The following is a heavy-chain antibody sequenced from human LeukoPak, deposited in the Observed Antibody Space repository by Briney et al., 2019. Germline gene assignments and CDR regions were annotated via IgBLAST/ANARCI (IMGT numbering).Heavy chain of an antibody. D-gene: IGHD6-13*01. CDR3: AKDHSSSWYDY. J-gene: IGHJ4*02. CDR1: GFTFSSYG. Sequence: GGSLRLSCAASGFTFSSYGMHWVRQAPGKGLEWVAVISYDGSNKYYADSVKGRFTISRDNSKNTLHLQMNSLRAEDTAVYYCAKDHSSSWYDYWGQGTLVTVSS. V-gene: IGHV3-30*18. CDR2: ISYDGSNK.